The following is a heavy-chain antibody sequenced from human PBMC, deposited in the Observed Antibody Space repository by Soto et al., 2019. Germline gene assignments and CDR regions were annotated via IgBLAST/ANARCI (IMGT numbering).Heavy chain of an antibody. D-gene: IGHD5-12*01. CDR3: AAVDIGDY. CDR1: GYTFTSYA. J-gene: IGHJ4*02. CDR2: VYGGNGNE. Sequence: QVQLVQSGAEVKKPGASVKVSCKASGYTFTSYAIHWVRQVPGQRLEWMGWVYGGNGNEKYLEKFQGRVTFTRDTSASTAYMELSSLRSEDTALYYCAAVDIGDYWGQGTLVTVSS. V-gene: IGHV1-3*01.